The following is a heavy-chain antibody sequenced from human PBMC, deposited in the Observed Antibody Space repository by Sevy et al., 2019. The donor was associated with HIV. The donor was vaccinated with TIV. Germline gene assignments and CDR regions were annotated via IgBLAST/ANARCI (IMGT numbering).Heavy chain of an antibody. V-gene: IGHV3-30*02. J-gene: IGHJ4*02. CDR2: IRYDGSDK. D-gene: IGHD6-13*01. Sequence: GSLRLSCSASGFTFSNFGMHWVRQVPGKGLEWVTFIRYDGSDKYYAASVKGRFTISRDDSKNTLYLQMDSLRAEDTAIYYCAKDLAGPGRRYFDYWGQGTLVTVSS. CDR1: GFTFSNFG. CDR3: AKDLAGPGRRYFDY.